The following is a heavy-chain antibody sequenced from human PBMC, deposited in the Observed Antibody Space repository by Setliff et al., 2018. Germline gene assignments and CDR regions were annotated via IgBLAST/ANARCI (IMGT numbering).Heavy chain of an antibody. Sequence: GGSLRLSCAASGFTFSRYSMNWVRQAPGKGLEWVSYISSRSSTIYYADSVKGRFTISRDNAKNSLYLQMNSLRAEDTAVYYCARDPNSGSYWNYYYYMDVWGKGTTVTVS. V-gene: IGHV3-48*01. CDR3: ARDPNSGSYWNYYYYMDV. D-gene: IGHD1-26*01. J-gene: IGHJ6*03. CDR1: GFTFSRYS. CDR2: ISSRSSTI.